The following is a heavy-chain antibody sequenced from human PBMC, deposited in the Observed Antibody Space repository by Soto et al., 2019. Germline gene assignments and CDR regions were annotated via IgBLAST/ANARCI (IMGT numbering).Heavy chain of an antibody. Sequence: PGGSLRLSCAASGFRFDDYAMHWVRQPAGKGLEWVSGISWSSESIGYAASVKGRCTISRGNDGNSLFLQMNGLRSDDTALYYCARTTVTTGFYYGMDIWGQGTMVTVSS. CDR3: ARTTVTTGFYYGMDI. CDR1: GFRFDDYA. V-gene: IGHV3-9*01. J-gene: IGHJ6*02. D-gene: IGHD4-17*01. CDR2: ISWSSESI.